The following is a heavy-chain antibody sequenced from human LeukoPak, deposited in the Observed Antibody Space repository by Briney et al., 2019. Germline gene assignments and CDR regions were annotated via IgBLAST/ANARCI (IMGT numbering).Heavy chain of an antibody. D-gene: IGHD4-23*01. CDR1: GYTFSDYY. V-gene: IGHV1-2*02. J-gene: IGHJ6*03. CDR3: ARRGPYGDKFNYYYYMDV. CDR2: INPYSGDT. Sequence: GASVKVSCKASGYTFSDYYIQWVRQAPGHGLEWMAWINPYSGDTISAKKFQGRVTITRDTSTSTVYMELSGLRSDDTAVYYCARRGPYGDKFNYYYYMDVWGKGTTVTVSS.